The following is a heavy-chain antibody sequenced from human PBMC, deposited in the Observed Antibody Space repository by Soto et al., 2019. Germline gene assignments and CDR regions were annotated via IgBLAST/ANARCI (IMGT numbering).Heavy chain of an antibody. D-gene: IGHD5-12*01. V-gene: IGHV4-39*01. CDR1: DDSINSDKYY. CDR3: ARLEGLATISHYFDF. CDR2: IYYRGNA. Sequence: SETLSLTCSVSDDSINSDKYYWGWIRQPPGKGLEWIGSIYYRGNAYYNPSLQTRVTISLDKSKSQFSLKLNSVTAADSAVYFCARLEGLATISHYFDFWGPGALVTAPQ. J-gene: IGHJ4*02.